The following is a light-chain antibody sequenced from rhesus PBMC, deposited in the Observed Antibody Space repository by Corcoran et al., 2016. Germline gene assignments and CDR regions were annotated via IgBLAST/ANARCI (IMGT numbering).Light chain of an antibody. Sequence: DIQMTQSPSSLSASVGDRVTITCPASQGISNNLAWYQQKPGKVPKLLTYAASTLQSGVPSRLSGSGSGTDFTLTISSLQPEDFATYYCQHGYGIPRTFGGGTKVEIK. V-gene: IGKV1S17*01. J-gene: IGKJ4*01. CDR1: QGISNN. CDR2: AAS. CDR3: QHGYGIPRT.